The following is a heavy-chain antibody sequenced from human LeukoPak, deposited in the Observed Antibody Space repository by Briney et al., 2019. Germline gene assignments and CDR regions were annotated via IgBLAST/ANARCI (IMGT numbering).Heavy chain of an antibody. V-gene: IGHV3-30-3*01. CDR1: GFTLSGFA. J-gene: IGHJ6*02. D-gene: IGHD3-22*01. CDR3: ARDLGGYGYYGMDV. CDR2: LLHDGSEK. Sequence: HPGGSLRLSCAASGFTLSGFAMHWVRQAPGKGLEWVAVLLHDGSEKYYADSVKGRFTISRDTSKNMVYLQMNSLRAEETAVYYCARDLGGYGYYGMDVWGQGTTVTVSS.